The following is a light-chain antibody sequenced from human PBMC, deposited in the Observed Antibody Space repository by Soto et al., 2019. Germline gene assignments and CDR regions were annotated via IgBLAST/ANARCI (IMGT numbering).Light chain of an antibody. CDR3: QHTFNSTPGT. Sequence: DIHMTQSPSSLSASVGDTVTITCRASQNIDMYLNWYQQKPGKAPRVLISGASNLQSGVPSRFIGSGSGTDFTLTISSLQSEDFASYLCQHTFNSTPGTFGQGTEVEVK. CDR2: GAS. J-gene: IGKJ1*01. CDR1: QNIDMY. V-gene: IGKV1-39*01.